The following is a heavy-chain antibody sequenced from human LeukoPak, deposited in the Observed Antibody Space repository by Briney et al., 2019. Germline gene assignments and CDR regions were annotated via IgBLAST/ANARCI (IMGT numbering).Heavy chain of an antibody. J-gene: IGHJ4*02. CDR2: ISVSVDST. D-gene: IGHD6-13*01. V-gene: IGHV3-23*01. CDR3: ARGSKTAGTIYSFDY. CDR1: GFTFSSYG. Sequence: GGSLRLSCAASGFTFSSYGMSWVRQAPGKGLEWVSGISVSVDSTYYADSVKGRFTISRDHSKNTVYLQMDSLRAEDTAVYYCARGSKTAGTIYSFDYWGQGTLVTVSS.